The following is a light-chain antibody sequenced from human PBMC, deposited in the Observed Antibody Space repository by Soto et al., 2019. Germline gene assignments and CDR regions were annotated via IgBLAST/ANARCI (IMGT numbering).Light chain of an antibody. V-gene: IGKV1-39*01. Sequence: DIQMTQSPSSLSASVGDRXXXXXXSSQTISNLLNWYQQRSGEAPKLLLYDVSTLQTGVPSRFSGSGSGTDFSLTISSLQPEDLGTYYCQQTFSTSITFGQGTRLEI. J-gene: IGKJ5*01. CDR2: DVS. CDR3: QQTFSTSIT. CDR1: QTISNL.